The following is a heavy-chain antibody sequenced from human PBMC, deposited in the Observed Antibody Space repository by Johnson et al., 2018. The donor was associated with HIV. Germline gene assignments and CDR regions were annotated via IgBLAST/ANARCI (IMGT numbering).Heavy chain of an antibody. J-gene: IGHJ3*02. CDR2: SNWDGGST. D-gene: IGHD1-1*01. Sequence: MLLVESGGGLVKPGGSLRLSCAASGFSFDDYGMSWVRQAPGKGLEWVSGSNWDGGSTDYANSVKGRFTISRDNAKNSLFLQMNSLRAEDTAVHYCARATTPHDAFDIWGQGTMVTVSS. CDR1: GFSFDDYG. CDR3: ARATTPHDAFDI. V-gene: IGHV3-20*04.